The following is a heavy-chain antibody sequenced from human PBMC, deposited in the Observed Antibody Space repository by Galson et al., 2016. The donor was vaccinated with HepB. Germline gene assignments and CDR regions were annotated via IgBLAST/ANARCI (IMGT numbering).Heavy chain of an antibody. CDR2: IIPMFGIA. CDR3: ARVGGRGLIDY. V-gene: IGHV1-69*04. CDR1: GVTFSSYD. J-gene: IGHJ4*02. D-gene: IGHD3-16*01. Sequence: SVKVSCKASGVTFSSYDITWVRQAPGQGLEWMGRIIPMFGIAHYAQKFQGRVTIIADKSTSTAYMELSSLRSEDTAVYYCARVGGRGLIDYWGQGTLVTVSS.